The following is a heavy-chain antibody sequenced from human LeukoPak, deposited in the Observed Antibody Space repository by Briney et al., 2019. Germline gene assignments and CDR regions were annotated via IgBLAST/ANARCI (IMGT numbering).Heavy chain of an antibody. CDR2: ISYGGSDK. CDR1: GFTFSSYA. J-gene: IGHJ3*02. CDR3: ARDHDSNGYSSSMGI. Sequence: GGSLRLSCAASGFTFSSYAMHWVRQSPGKGLEWVAVISYGGSDKYYADSVKGRFSISRDNSKNTVYLQMNSLRGDDTAVYYCARDHDSNGYSSSMGIWGQGTMVAVSS. V-gene: IGHV3-30*04. D-gene: IGHD3-22*01.